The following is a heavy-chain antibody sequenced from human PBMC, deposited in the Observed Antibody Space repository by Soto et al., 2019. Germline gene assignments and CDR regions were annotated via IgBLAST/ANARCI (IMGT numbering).Heavy chain of an antibody. V-gene: IGHV1-8*02. J-gene: IGHJ6*02. CDR2: MNPNSGTT. CDR3: ARAGRYSNYGGGRYYYYYGMDV. D-gene: IGHD4-4*01. Sequence: ASVKVSCKASGYTFTSYDINWVRQATGQGLEWMGWMNPNSGTTSYAQKFQGRVTMTTNESTSTAYMELNSLRSEDTAVYYCARAGRYSNYGGGRYYYYYGMDVWGQGTTVTVSS. CDR1: GYTFTSYD.